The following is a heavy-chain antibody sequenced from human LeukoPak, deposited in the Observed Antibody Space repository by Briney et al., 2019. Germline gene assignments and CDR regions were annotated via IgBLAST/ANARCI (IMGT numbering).Heavy chain of an antibody. CDR3: ARGSGRYYYYGVDV. V-gene: IGHV4-59*02. D-gene: IGHD7-27*01. J-gene: IGHJ6*02. CDR2: IYYSGTTSGNT. CDR1: GGSVSSSY. Sequence: SETLSLTCTVSGGSVSSSYWSWIRQPPGKGLEWIGHIYYSGTTSGNTNYNPSLKSRVTISIDTAKNQFSLQVRSVTAADTAVYYCARGSGRYYYYGVDVWGQGTMVAVSS.